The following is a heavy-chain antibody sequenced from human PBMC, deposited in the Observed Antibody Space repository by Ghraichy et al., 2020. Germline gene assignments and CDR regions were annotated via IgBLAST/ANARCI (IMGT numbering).Heavy chain of an antibody. Sequence: GSLRLSCAASGFTFSSYGMHWVRQAPGKGLEWVAVISYDGSNKYYADSVKGRFTISRDNSKNTLYLQMNSLRAEDTAVYYCARDRDGLSYYFDYWGQGTLVTVSS. D-gene: IGHD5-24*01. CDR3: ARDRDGLSYYFDY. CDR2: ISYDGSNK. CDR1: GFTFSSYG. V-gene: IGHV3-30*03. J-gene: IGHJ4*02.